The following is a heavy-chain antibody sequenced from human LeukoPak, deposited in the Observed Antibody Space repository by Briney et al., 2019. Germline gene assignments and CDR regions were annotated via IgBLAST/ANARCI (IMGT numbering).Heavy chain of an antibody. D-gene: IGHD2-2*02. CDR1: GGSISSSSYY. J-gene: IGHJ5*02. CDR3: ARDSCSTSCYTGIDP. V-gene: IGHV4-39*07. Sequence: SETQSLTCTVSGGSISSSSYYWGWIRQPPGKGLEWIGSIYYSGSTYYNPSLKSRVTISVDTSKNQFSLKLSSVTAADTAVYYCARDSCSTSCYTGIDPWGQGTLVTVSS. CDR2: IYYSGST.